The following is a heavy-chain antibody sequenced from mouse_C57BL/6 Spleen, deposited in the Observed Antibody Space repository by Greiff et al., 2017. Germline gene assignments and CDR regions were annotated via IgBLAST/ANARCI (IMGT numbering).Heavy chain of an antibody. J-gene: IGHJ4*01. V-gene: IGHV5-4*01. CDR2: ISDGGSYT. CDR3: ARGGLLPYYYAMDY. Sequence: EVQGVESGGGLVKPGGSLKLSCAASGFTFSSYAMSWVRQTPEKRLEWVATISDGGSYTYYPDNVKGRFTISRDNAKNNLYLQMSHLKSEDTAMYYCARGGLLPYYYAMDYWGQGTSVTVSS. CDR1: GFTFSSYA. D-gene: IGHD2-3*01.